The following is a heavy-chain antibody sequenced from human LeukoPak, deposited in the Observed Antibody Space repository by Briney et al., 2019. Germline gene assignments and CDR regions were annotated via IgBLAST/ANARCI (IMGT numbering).Heavy chain of an antibody. D-gene: IGHD3-10*01. J-gene: IGHJ4*02. CDR2: ITHSGGG. V-gene: IGHV4-34*01. Sequence: SETLSLTCNVSGGPFVGHYWTWIRQPPGKGLEWIGEITHSGGGNYNPSLKNRVTISVDSSQNRFSLKVVSVTAADTAVYYCARRAGAPDFDVWGPGMLVSVSS. CDR3: ARRAGAPDFDV. CDR1: GGPFVGHY.